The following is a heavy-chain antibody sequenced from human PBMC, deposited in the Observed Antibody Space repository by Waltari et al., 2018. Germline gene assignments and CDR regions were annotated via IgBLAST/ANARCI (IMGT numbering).Heavy chain of an antibody. CDR3: AKVIGEYSGSSGNFDY. J-gene: IGHJ4*02. V-gene: IGHV3-9*01. CDR2: ISWNSGSI. D-gene: IGHD1-26*01. CDR1: GFTFDDYA. Sequence: EVQLVESGGGLVQPGRSLSLSCAASGFTFDDYAMHWVRQAPGKGLEWVSGISWNSGSIGYADSVKGRFTISRDNAKNSLYLQMNSLRAEDTALYYCAKVIGEYSGSSGNFDYWGQGTLVTVSS.